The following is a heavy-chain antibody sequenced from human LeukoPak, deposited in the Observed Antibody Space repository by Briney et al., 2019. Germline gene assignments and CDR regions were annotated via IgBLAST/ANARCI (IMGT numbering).Heavy chain of an antibody. J-gene: IGHJ4*02. CDR3: ARDKIVGAISGSNFDY. Sequence: GGSLRLSCEGSAFIFSGHWMNWVRQTPGKGLEWVASIKEDGSERQYVDSVKGRFTISRDNGKNSLYLQMNSLRVEDTAVYYCARDKIVGAISGSNFDYWGQGTLVTVSS. CDR1: AFIFSGHW. V-gene: IGHV3-7*01. CDR2: IKEDGSER. D-gene: IGHD1-26*01.